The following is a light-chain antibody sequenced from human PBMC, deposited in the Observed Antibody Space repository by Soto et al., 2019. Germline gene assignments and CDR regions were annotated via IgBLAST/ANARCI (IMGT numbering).Light chain of an antibody. Sequence: EIVMTQSPATLSVSPGERATRSCRASQSVSRNLARYQQKPGQAPRLLIYGASTRSTGIPTMLSGRASGTEFTLTISSLQSEHFAVYDCQQYTNWPPITFGQGKRLEIK. V-gene: IGKV3-15*01. CDR2: GAS. J-gene: IGKJ5*01. CDR3: QQYTNWPPIT. CDR1: QSVSRN.